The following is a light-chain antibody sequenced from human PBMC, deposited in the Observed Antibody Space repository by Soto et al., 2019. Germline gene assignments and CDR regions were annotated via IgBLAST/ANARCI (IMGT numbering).Light chain of an antibody. CDR1: NIGSKS. CDR2: DDS. V-gene: IGLV3-21*02. Sequence: SSELTQPPSVSVAPGLTAWITCGGKNIGSKSVHWYQQKPGQAPVLVVYDDSDRPSGIPERFSGSHSGNTATLTISGVEDGDEADYYCQGWDISSEHVVFGGGTQLAVL. J-gene: IGLJ2*01. CDR3: QGWDISSEHVV.